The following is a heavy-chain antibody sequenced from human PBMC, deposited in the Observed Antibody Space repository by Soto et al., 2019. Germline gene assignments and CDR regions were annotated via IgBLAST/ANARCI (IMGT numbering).Heavy chain of an antibody. CDR2: FRTSGDGGTT. CDR1: GFTCSGYS. D-gene: IGHD3-16*01. V-gene: IGHV3-23*01. CDR3: AKEKNYAKDYFDY. J-gene: IGHJ4*02. Sequence: PGGSLSLPCAAAGFTCSGYSMSWVRQAPGKGLEWVSGFRTSGDGGTTYYADSVKGRFTISRDNSKNTLYLQMNSLRAEDTAVYYCAKEKNYAKDYFDYWGQGTLVTVSS.